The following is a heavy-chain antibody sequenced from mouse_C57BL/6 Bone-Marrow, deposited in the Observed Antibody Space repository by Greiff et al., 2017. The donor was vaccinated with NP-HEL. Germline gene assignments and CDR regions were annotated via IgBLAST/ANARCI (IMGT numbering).Heavy chain of an antibody. D-gene: IGHD2-12*01. CDR1: GYTFTSYG. Sequence: LVESGAELARPGASVKLSCKASGYTFTSYGISWVKQRTGQGLEWIGEIYPRSGNTYYNEKFKGKATLTADKSSSTAYMELRSLTSEDSAVYFCARSYLADWGQGTLVTVSA. CDR3: ARSYLAD. CDR2: IYPRSGNT. J-gene: IGHJ3*01. V-gene: IGHV1-81*01.